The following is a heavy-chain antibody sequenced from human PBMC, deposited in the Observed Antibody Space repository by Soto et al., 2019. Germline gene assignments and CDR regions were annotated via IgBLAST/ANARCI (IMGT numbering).Heavy chain of an antibody. V-gene: IGHV4-39*01. D-gene: IGHD2-15*01. CDR1: GGSISSSSYY. Sequence: SETLSLTCTVSGGSISSSSYYWGWIRQPPGKGLEWIGSIYYSGSTYYNPSLKSRVTISVDTSKNQFSLKLSSVTAADTAVYYCARHVVVVAATEYYFDYWGQGTLVTVSS. CDR2: IYYSGST. CDR3: ARHVVVVAATEYYFDY. J-gene: IGHJ4*02.